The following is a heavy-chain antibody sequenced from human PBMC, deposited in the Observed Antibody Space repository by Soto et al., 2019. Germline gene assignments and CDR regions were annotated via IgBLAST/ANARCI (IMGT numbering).Heavy chain of an antibody. J-gene: IGHJ4*02. Sequence: SLRLSCAASGFTFDDYAMHWVRQAPGKGLEWVSGISWNSGSIGYADSVKGRFTISRDNAKNSLYLQMNSLRAEDTALYYCAKDRDYDILTGPLFDYWGQGTLVTVS. V-gene: IGHV3-9*01. CDR3: AKDRDYDILTGPLFDY. D-gene: IGHD3-9*01. CDR1: GFTFDDYA. CDR2: ISWNSGSI.